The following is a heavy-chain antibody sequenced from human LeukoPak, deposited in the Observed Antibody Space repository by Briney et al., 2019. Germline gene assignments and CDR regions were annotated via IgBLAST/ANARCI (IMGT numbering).Heavy chain of an antibody. D-gene: IGHD3-22*01. V-gene: IGHV3-9*01. CDR3: AREDYDSSGYYSDPYYFDY. Sequence: PGGSLRLSCAASGFTFDDYAMHWVRQAPGQGLEWVSGISWNSGSIGYADSVKGRFTISRDNAKNSLYLQMNSLRAEDTALYYCAREDYDSSGYYSDPYYFDYWGQGTLVTVSS. J-gene: IGHJ4*02. CDR1: GFTFDDYA. CDR2: ISWNSGSI.